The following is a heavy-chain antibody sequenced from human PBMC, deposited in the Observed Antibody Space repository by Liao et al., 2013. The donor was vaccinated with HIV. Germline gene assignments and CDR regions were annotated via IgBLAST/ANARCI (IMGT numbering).Heavy chain of an antibody. CDR2: AYYIGTT. J-gene: IGHJ3*01. D-gene: IGHD3-3*01. CDR3: AFGGGNNDAFDF. CDR1: GRSITGFY. V-gene: IGHV4-59*01. Sequence: QVHLQESGPGLVKPSETLALTCTVSGRSITGFYWSWIRQPPGKGLEWIGYAYYIGTTTYNPALSSRVAISVDTSKNQFSLNLNSVTPADTAVYYCAFGGGNNDAFDFWGQGTMVTVSS.